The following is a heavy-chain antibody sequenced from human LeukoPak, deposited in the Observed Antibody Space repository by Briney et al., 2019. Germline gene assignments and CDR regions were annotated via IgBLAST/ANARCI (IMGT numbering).Heavy chain of an antibody. D-gene: IGHD5-18*01. CDR3: ARDLGDSYGVNWFDP. J-gene: IGHJ5*02. CDR1: GGSISSYY. V-gene: IGHV4-59*01. CDR2: IYYSGST. Sequence: PSETLSLTCTVSGGSISSYYWSWIRQPPGKGLEWIGYIYYSGSTNYNPSLKSRVTMSVDTSKNQFSLKLSSVTAADTAVYYCARDLGDSYGVNWFDPWDQGTLVTVSS.